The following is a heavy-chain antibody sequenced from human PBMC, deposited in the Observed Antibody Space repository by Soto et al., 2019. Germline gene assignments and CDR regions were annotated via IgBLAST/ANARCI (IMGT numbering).Heavy chain of an antibody. CDR1: GFTFRSFT. J-gene: IGHJ5*02. D-gene: IGHD6-13*01. V-gene: IGHV3-21*01. Sequence: GGSLRLSCAASGFTFRSFTMNWVRQAPGKGLEWVSTISSNSAYIYYTDALRGRFTISRDNAKNSLHLQKNSLRAEDTAVYYCTRDASRDSSARGWFDPWGPGTLVTVPS. CDR2: ISSNSAYI. CDR3: TRDASRDSSARGWFDP.